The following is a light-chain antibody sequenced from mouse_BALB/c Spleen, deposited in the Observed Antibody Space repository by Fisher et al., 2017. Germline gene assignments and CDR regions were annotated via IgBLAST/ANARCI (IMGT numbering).Light chain of an antibody. J-gene: IGKJ1*01. CDR2: STS. CDR1: SSVSSSY. V-gene: IGKV4-79*01. CDR3: QQFTSSPWT. Sequence: IVITQTTAIMSASPGEKVTLTCSASSSVSSSYLYWYQQKPGSSPKLWIYSTSNLASGVPARFSGSGSGTSYSLTISSMEAEDAATYYCQQFTSSPWTFGGGTKLEIK.